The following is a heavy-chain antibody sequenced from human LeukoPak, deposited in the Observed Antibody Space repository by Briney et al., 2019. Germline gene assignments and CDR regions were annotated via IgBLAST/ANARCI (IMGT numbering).Heavy chain of an antibody. J-gene: IGHJ5*02. V-gene: IGHV3-7*01. Sequence: PGGSLRLSCAASGSTFSRYWMSWVRQAPGRGLERAATVKQAGSEKYRVVSVKGRSNISRDNAKNSMYLQMNSLRAEDTAVYYCARDDCSSSSCYHNWFDPWGQGTLVTVSS. CDR3: ARDDCSSSSCYHNWFDP. CDR2: VKQAGSEK. CDR1: GSTFSRYW. D-gene: IGHD2-2*01.